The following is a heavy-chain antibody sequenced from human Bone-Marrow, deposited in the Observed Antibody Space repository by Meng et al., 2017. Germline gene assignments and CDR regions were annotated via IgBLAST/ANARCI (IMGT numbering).Heavy chain of an antibody. CDR1: GFTFSSYG. V-gene: IGHV3-30*19. D-gene: IGHD3-22*01. CDR3: ARDWAITRYYYDSSGGFDY. Sequence: GESLKISCAASGFTFSSYGMHWVRQAPGKGLEWVAVIWYDGSNKYYADSVKGRFTISRDNSKNTLYLQMNSLRAEDTAVYYCARDWAITRYYYDSSGGFDYWGQGTLVTVSS. J-gene: IGHJ4*02. CDR2: IWYDGSNK.